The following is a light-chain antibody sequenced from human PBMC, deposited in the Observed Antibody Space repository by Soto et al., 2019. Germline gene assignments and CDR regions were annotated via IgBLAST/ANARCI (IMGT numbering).Light chain of an antibody. CDR3: SSYTGSNNLR. Sequence: QSALTQPPSASGSPGQSVTISCTGASSDVAYNNYVSWYQQYSDKAPKLMIFEVSKRPSGVPDRFSGSKSGNTASLTVSGLQAEDEADYYCSSYTGSNNLRFGGGTKVTVL. J-gene: IGLJ2*01. V-gene: IGLV2-8*01. CDR2: EVS. CDR1: SSDVAYNNY.